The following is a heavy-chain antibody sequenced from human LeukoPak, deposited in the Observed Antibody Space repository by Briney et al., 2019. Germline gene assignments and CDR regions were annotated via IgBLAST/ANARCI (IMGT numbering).Heavy chain of an antibody. J-gene: IGHJ6*03. D-gene: IGHD3-3*01. CDR3: TTERYYDFWSGFREGGYYYMDV. CDR1: GFTFSNAW. CDR2: IKSKTDGGTT. V-gene: IGHV3-15*01. Sequence: PGGSLRLSCAASGFTFSNAWMSWVRQAPGKGLEWVGRIKSKTDGGTTDYAAPVKGRFTISRDDSKNTLYLQMNSLKTEDTAVYYCTTERYYDFWSGFREGGYYYMDVWGKGTTVTVSS.